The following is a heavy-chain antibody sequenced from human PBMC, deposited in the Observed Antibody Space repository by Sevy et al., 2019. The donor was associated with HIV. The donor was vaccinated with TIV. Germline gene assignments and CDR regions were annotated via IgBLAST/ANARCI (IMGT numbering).Heavy chain of an antibody. CDR3: ARGIWNYRFDY. CDR1: GYSISSGYY. CDR2: IYHSGST. V-gene: IGHV4-38-2*01. Sequence: SENLSLTCAVSGYSISSGYYWGWIRQPPGKGLEWIGSIYHSGSTYYNPSLKSRVTISVDTSKNQFSLKLSSVTAADTAVYYCARGIWNYRFDYWGQGTLVTVSS. D-gene: IGHD1-7*01. J-gene: IGHJ4*02.